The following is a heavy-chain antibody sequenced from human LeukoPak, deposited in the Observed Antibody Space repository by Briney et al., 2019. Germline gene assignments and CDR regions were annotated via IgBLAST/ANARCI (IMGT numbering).Heavy chain of an antibody. V-gene: IGHV3-66*01. Sequence: GGSLRLSCAASGFTFSTYEMNWVRQAPGKGLEWVSVTYSGGSTYYADSVKGRFTISRDNSKNTLYLQMNSLRAEDTAVYYCARGIEVGSGYMDVWGKGTTVTISS. D-gene: IGHD3-22*01. CDR1: GFTFSTYE. J-gene: IGHJ6*03. CDR3: ARGIEVGSGYMDV. CDR2: TYSGGST.